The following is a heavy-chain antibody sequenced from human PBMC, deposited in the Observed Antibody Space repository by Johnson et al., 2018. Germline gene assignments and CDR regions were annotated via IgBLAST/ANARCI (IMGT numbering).Heavy chain of an antibody. V-gene: IGHV3-9*02. Sequence: VQLVQSGGDLVQPGTSLRLSCVISGFTPDDYAMHWVRQVPGKGLEWVAGIYWKNSGTGYADSVQGRFTISTNPAKNSLYLQMNSLRADDPALYYCGRDLSPGGLESWGPGSLVTVSS. CDR3: GRDLSPGGLES. J-gene: IGHJ4*02. CDR2: IYWKNSGT. CDR1: GFTPDDYA.